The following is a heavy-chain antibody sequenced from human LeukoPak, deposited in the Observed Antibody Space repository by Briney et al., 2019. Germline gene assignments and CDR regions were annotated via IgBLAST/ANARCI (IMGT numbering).Heavy chain of an antibody. D-gene: IGHD3-22*01. V-gene: IGHV3-30*19. CDR1: GFTFSSFG. J-gene: IGHJ4*02. CDR3: ARDQFTLSDSSGYYWAQYYFDY. Sequence: GGSLRLSCAASGFTFSSFGMQWVRQAPGKGLEWVAVISYDGSNKYYADSVKGRFTISRDNSKNTLYLQMNSLRAEDTAVYYCARDQFTLSDSSGYYWAQYYFDYWGQGTLVTVSS. CDR2: ISYDGSNK.